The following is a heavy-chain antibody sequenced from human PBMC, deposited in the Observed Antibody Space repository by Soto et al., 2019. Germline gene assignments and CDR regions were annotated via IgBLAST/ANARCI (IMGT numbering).Heavy chain of an antibody. J-gene: IGHJ4*02. V-gene: IGHV4-34*01. CDR2: INHSGST. CDR3: ARKGPVAGTFSQYDY. CDR1: GGSFSGYY. Sequence: SETLSLTCAVYGGSFSGYYWSWIRQPPGKGLEWIGEINHSGSTNYNPSLKSRVTILVDTSKNQFSLKLSSVTAADTAVYYCARKGPVAGTFSQYDYWGQGTLVTVSS. D-gene: IGHD6-19*01.